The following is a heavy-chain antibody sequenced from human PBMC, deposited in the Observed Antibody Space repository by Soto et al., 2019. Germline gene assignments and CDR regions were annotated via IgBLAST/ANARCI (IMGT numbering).Heavy chain of an antibody. CDR1: GDTFTGHC. CDR2: INPNRGDT. D-gene: IGHD6-13*01. V-gene: IGHV1-2*02. Sequence: ASLKVSCKACGDTFTGHCVHWVRQAPGQGLEWMGWINPNRGDTKSAQKFQGRVTLTRDTPVSTAYMELSRLTSDGTAVYYCARAGIAAPHRGAYGMDVWGQASTNTLCS. J-gene: IGHJ6*02. CDR3: ARAGIAAPHRGAYGMDV.